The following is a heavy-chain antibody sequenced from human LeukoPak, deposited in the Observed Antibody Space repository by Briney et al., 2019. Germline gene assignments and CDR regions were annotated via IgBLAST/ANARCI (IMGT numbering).Heavy chain of an antibody. CDR3: ARVRAAAGKYYGMDV. CDR2: INPNSGGT. CDR1: GYTFTGYC. D-gene: IGHD6-13*01. J-gene: IGHJ6*02. Sequence: ASVQVSCKASGYTFTGYCMHWVRQAPGQGLEWMGWINPNSGGTNYAQKFQGRVTMTRDTSISTAYMELSRLRSDDTAVYYCARVRAAAGKYYGMDVWGQGTTVTVS. V-gene: IGHV1-2*02.